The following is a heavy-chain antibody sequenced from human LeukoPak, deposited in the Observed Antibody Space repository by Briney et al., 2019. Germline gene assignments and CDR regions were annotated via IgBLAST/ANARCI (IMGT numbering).Heavy chain of an antibody. V-gene: IGHV3-74*01. J-gene: IGHJ4*02. CDR1: GVTFSDYY. CDR3: SRGTYPYSSDN. D-gene: IGHD3-10*01. Sequence: PGGSLRLSCAASGVTFSDYYMHWVRQAPGKGLLWISHINGDGSRTGYADSVKGRFTISRDNAKNILYLQMNSLRAEDTAVYYCSRGTYPYSSDNWGQGALVTVSS. CDR2: INGDGSRT.